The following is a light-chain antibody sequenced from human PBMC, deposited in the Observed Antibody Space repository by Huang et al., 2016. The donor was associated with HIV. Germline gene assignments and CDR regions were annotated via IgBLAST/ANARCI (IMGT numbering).Light chain of an antibody. Sequence: EIVLTQSPGTLSLSPGERATLSCRASQSVGRNVGWYQQKAGQTPRLVIYDASTRATGIPARFSGSGFGTDFTLTISSLEPEDVAVYYCQQRDSFGQGTRLDIK. CDR3: QQRDS. CDR2: DAS. V-gene: IGKV3-11*01. CDR1: QSVGRN. J-gene: IGKJ5*01.